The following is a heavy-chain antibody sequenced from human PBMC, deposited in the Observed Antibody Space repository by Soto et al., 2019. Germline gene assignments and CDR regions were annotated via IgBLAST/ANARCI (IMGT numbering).Heavy chain of an antibody. CDR1: GCTLSNAY. J-gene: IGHJ4*02. D-gene: IGHD2-15*01. CDR3: ATVTVVDVHSDF. Sequence: GVSLRRSCAASGCTLSNAYMSWVRQAAGKGLEWLGRIKTKAEGGTTDYAAPVRGRFTISRNDSKNTLYLQMNSLKPEDTAVYYCATVTVVDVHSDFWGQGILVTVSS. V-gene: IGHV3-15*01. CDR2: IKTKAEGGTT.